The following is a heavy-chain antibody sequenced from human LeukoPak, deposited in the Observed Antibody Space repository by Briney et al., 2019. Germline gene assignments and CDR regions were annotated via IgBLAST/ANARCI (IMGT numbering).Heavy chain of an antibody. V-gene: IGHV3-30-3*01. CDR1: GFTFSSYA. CDR3: ARDRMELLGVYYYYYGMDV. Sequence: GGSLRLSCAASGFTFSSYAMHWVRQAPGKGLEWVAVISCDGSNKYYADSVKGRFTISRDNSKNTLYLQMNSLRAEDTAVYYCARDRMELLGVYYYYYGMDVWGQGTTVTVSS. D-gene: IGHD1-26*01. J-gene: IGHJ6*02. CDR2: ISCDGSNK.